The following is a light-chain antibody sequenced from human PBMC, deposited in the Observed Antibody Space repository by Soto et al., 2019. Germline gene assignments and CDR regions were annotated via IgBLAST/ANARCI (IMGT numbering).Light chain of an antibody. V-gene: IGLV2-8*01. CDR1: SSDVGAYHY. Sequence: QSALTQPPSASGSPGQPVTISCTGTSSDVGAYHYVSWYQQHPGKAPKLIIYEVNKRPSGVPDRFSGSKSGNTASLTVSGLQAEDEADYYSTSRAGHTVLFGGGTKLTVL. J-gene: IGLJ3*02. CDR2: EVN. CDR3: TSRAGHTVL.